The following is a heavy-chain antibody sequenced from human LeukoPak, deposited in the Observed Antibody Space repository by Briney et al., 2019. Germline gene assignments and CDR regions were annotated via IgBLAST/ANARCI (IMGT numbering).Heavy chain of an antibody. D-gene: IGHD1-26*01. J-gene: IGHJ5*02. CDR2: IYPGDSDT. Sequence: GESLKISCKGSGYSFTSYWIGWVRQMPGKGLEWMGIIYPGDSDTRYSPSFQGQVTISADKSISTAHLQWSSLKASDTAMYYCARQPVPVGSWFDPWGQGTLVTVSS. CDR3: ARQPVPVGSWFDP. V-gene: IGHV5-51*01. CDR1: GYSFTSYW.